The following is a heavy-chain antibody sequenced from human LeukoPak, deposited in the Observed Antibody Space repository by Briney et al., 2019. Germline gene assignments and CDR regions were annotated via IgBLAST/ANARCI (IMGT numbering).Heavy chain of an antibody. CDR2: IYYSGIT. CDR1: GGSISSDY. CDR3: ARLHYDSSGYYYFDY. V-gene: IGHV4-59*08. Sequence: SETLSLTCTVSGGSISSDYWSWIRQPPGKGLEWIGYIYYSGITNYNPSLKSRVTISVDTSKNQFSLKLSSVTAADTAVYYCARLHYDSSGYYYFDYWGQGALVTVSS. D-gene: IGHD3-22*01. J-gene: IGHJ4*02.